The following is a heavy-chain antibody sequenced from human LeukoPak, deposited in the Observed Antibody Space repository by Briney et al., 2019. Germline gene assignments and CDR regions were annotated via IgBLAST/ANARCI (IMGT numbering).Heavy chain of an antibody. D-gene: IGHD3-22*01. J-gene: IGHJ4*02. V-gene: IGHV4-39*01. CDR1: GHSITSSPYY. CDR3: ARQPYKTSGYYYYFDY. CDR2: ISSSGSA. Sequence: SETLSLTCSVSGHSITSSPYYWGWIRQPPGKGLEWIGSISSSGSANYNPSLKSRVSLFVDMSKNQISLELTSVTAADTAVFYCARQPYKTSGYYYYFDYWGQGTLVTVSS.